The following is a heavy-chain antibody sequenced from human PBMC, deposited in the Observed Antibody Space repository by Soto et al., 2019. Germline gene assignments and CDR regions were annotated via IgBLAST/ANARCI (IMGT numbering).Heavy chain of an antibody. CDR1: GGSFSGYF. D-gene: IGHD1-1*01. J-gene: IGHJ4*02. Sequence: PSETLSLTCTVSGGSFSGYFWTWIRQPPGKGLEWLAEINHSGITNYNPSVESRVSMSVDTSKNQFSLRLYSVTAADTAVYYCVRGPYNYNSRYFEYWGQGTLVTVSS. CDR2: INHSGIT. V-gene: IGHV4-34*01. CDR3: VRGPYNYNSRYFEY.